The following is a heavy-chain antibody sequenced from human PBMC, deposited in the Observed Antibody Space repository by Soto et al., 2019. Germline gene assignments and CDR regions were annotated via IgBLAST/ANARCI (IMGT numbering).Heavy chain of an antibody. CDR3: ARELGITGTTVRDYYYYGMDV. CDR1: GYTFTGYY. CDR2: INPNSGGT. Sequence: ASVKVSCKASGYTFTGYYMHWVRQAPGQGLEWMGWINPNSGGTNYAQKFQGWVTMTRDTSISTAYMELSRLRPDDTAVYYCARELGITGTTVRDYYYYGMDVWGQGTTVTVSS. J-gene: IGHJ6*02. D-gene: IGHD1-7*01. V-gene: IGHV1-2*04.